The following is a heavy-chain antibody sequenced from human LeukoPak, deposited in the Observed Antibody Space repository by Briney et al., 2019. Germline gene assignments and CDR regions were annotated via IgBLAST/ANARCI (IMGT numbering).Heavy chain of an antibody. V-gene: IGHV3-11*01. Sequence: GGSLRLSCTASGFHFSDYYLSWIRQAPGKGLEWVSYISDRGDTIYYADSVKGRFTISRDNANNSVSLQMNSLRPEDTAVYYCARLKAGNWGPGTLVAVSS. J-gene: IGHJ4*02. CDR2: ISDRGDTI. CDR3: ARLKAGN. CDR1: GFHFSDYY.